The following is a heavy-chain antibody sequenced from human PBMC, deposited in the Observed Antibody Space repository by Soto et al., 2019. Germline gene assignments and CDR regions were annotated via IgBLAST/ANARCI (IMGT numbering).Heavy chain of an antibody. V-gene: IGHV3-15*01. J-gene: IGHJ4*02. D-gene: IGHD3-3*01. CDR2: IKSKTDGGTT. CDR1: GFTFSNAW. CDR3: TTDGYDFWSGYPTGVFDY. Sequence: GGSLRLSCAASGFTFSNAWMSWVRQAPGKGLEWVGRIKSKTDGGTTDYAAPVKGRFTISRDDSKNTLYLQMNSLKTEDTAVYYCTTDGYDFWSGYPTGVFDYWGQGTLVTVSS.